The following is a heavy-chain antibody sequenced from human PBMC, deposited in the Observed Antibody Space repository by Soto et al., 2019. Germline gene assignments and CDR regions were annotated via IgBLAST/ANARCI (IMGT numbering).Heavy chain of an antibody. CDR2: ISYDGSNK. CDR1: GFTFSSYA. D-gene: IGHD6-13*01. J-gene: IGHJ6*02. Sequence: SGGSLRLSCAASGFTFSSYAMHWVRQAPGKGLEWVAVISYDGSNKYYADSVKGRFTISRDNSKNTLYLQMNSLRAEDTAVYYCASVAPGIAAAGIHYYYYGMDVWGQGTTVTVSS. V-gene: IGHV3-30-3*01. CDR3: ASVAPGIAAAGIHYYYYGMDV.